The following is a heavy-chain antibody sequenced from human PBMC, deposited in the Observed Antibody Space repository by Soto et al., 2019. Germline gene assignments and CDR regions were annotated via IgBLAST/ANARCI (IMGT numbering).Heavy chain of an antibody. CDR2: IIPIFGTA. V-gene: IGHV1-69*13. J-gene: IGHJ5*02. CDR3: ARFRSQLWYSSNYDWFDP. D-gene: IGHD5-18*01. CDR1: GGTFSSYA. Sequence: SVKVSCKASGGTFSSYAISWVRQAPGQGLEWMGGIIPIFGTANYAQEFQGRVTITADESTSTAYMELSSLRSEDTAVYYCARFRSQLWYSSNYDWFDPWGQGTLVTVSS.